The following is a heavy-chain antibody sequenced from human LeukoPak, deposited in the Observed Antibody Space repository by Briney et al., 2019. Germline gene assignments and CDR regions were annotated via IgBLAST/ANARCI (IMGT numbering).Heavy chain of an antibody. J-gene: IGHJ4*02. CDR2: ISHDGSNK. CDR3: AKVRWGSDNALDS. V-gene: IGHV3-30*18. Sequence: GGSLRLSCAASGFPFSDYGMYWVRQAPGKGLEWLAVISHDGSNKYYADSVKGRITISRDNSMNTLYLQMNSLRAEDTAVYYCAKVRWGSDNALDSWGQGTQVTGSS. CDR1: GFPFSDYG. D-gene: IGHD3-16*01.